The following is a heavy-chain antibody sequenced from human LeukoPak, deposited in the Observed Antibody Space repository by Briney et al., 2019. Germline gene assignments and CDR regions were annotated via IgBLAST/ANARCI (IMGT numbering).Heavy chain of an antibody. V-gene: IGHV3-23*01. CDR2: ISGSGGST. CDR1: GFTFGSYW. J-gene: IGHJ4*02. Sequence: PGGSLRLSCAASGFTFGSYWMSWVRQAPGKGLEWVSAISGSGGSTYYADSVKGRFTISRDNSRNTLYLQMNSLRAEDTAVYYCAKVTGYSDYWGQGTLVTVSS. CDR3: AKVTGYSDY. D-gene: IGHD5-18*01.